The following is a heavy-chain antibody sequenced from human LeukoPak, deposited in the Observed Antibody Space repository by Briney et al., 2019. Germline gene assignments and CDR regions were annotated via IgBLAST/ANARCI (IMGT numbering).Heavy chain of an antibody. CDR3: ARDPQFSYSSSWYDH. CDR1: GYTFTVYY. D-gene: IGHD6-13*01. Sequence: ASVKVFCKASGYTFTVYYMHWVRQAPGQGLEWMGWINPNSGGTNYAQKFQGRVTMTRDTSISTAYMELSRLRSDDTAVYYCARDPQFSYSSSWYDHWGQGTLVTVSS. CDR2: INPNSGGT. V-gene: IGHV1-2*02. J-gene: IGHJ5*02.